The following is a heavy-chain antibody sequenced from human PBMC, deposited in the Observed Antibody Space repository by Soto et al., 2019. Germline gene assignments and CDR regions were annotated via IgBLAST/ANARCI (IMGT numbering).Heavy chain of an antibody. Sequence: QVQLVQSGAEVKKPGASVKVSCKASGYTFSRFVISWVRQAPGQGLEWMGWISAYNGNTNYAKKLQGRVTMTTDTSTSTAYMELRSLRSEDTAVYYCARRYYDILTGYHLGVRDGYNYGYWGQGTLVTVSS. CDR1: GYTFSRFV. J-gene: IGHJ4*02. CDR2: ISAYNGNT. V-gene: IGHV1-18*01. CDR3: ARRYYDILTGYHLGVRDGYNYGY. D-gene: IGHD3-9*01.